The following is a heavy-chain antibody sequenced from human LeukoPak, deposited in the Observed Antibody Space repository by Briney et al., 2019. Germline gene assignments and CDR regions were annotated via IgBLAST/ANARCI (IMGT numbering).Heavy chain of an antibody. J-gene: IGHJ6*02. Sequence: GGSLRLSCAASGFTFSSYAMSWVRQAPGKGLEWVSAISGSGGSTYYADSMKGRFTISRDNSKNTLYLQMNSLRAEDTAVYYCVHFTENYGMDVWGQGTTVTVSS. V-gene: IGHV3-23*01. CDR3: VHFTENYGMDV. CDR1: GFTFSSYA. D-gene: IGHD3-3*02. CDR2: ISGSGGST.